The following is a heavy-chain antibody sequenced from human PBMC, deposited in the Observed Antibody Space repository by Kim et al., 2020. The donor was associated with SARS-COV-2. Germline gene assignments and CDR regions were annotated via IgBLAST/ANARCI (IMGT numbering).Heavy chain of an antibody. J-gene: IGHJ5*02. D-gene: IGHD6-13*01. CDR1: GFTFSSYW. CDR3: ARRGFFGSSSWYLSYSGWFDP. V-gene: IGHV3-7*01. Sequence: GGSLRLSCAASGFTFSSYWMSWVRQAPGKGLEWVANIKQDGSEKYYVDSVKGRFTISRDNAKNSLYLQMNSLRAEDTAVYYCARRGFFGSSSWYLSYSGWFDPWGQGTLVTVSS. CDR2: IKQDGSEK.